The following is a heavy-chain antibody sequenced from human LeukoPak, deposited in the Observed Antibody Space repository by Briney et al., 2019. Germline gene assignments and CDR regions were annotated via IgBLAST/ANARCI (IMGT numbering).Heavy chain of an antibody. J-gene: IGHJ4*02. V-gene: IGHV3-33*01. CDR1: GFTFSSYG. CDR2: IWYDGSNK. D-gene: IGHD2-21*01. Sequence: PGGSLRLSCAASGFTFSSYGMHWVRQAPGKGLEWVAVIWYDGSNKYYADSVKGRFTISRDNSKNTLYLQMNSLRAEDTAVYYCAGENLFHSYFDYWGQGTLVAVSS. CDR3: AGENLFHSYFDY.